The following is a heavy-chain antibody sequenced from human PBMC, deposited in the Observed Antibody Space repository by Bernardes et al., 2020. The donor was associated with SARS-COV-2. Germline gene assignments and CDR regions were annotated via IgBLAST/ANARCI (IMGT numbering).Heavy chain of an antibody. CDR3: ARDTPREGARILEWLPPWNYYYYMDV. V-gene: IGHV1-2*02. J-gene: IGHJ6*03. Sequence: ASVKVSCKASGYTFTGYYMHWVRQAPGQGLEWMGWINPNSGGTNYAQKFQGRVTMTRDTSISTAYMELSRLRSDDTAVYYCARDTPREGARILEWLPPWNYYYYMDVWGKGTTVTVSS. D-gene: IGHD3-3*01. CDR2: INPNSGGT. CDR1: GYTFTGYY.